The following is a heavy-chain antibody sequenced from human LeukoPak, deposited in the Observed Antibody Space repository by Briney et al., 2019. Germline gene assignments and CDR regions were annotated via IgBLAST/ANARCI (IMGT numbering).Heavy chain of an antibody. Sequence: SETLSLTCAVYGGSFSGYYWSWIRQPPGKGLEWIGEINHSGSTNYNPSLKSRVTISVDTSKNQFSLKLSSVTAADTAVYYCAREWSSHYDFWSGYYKVDNWFDPWGQGTLVTVSS. CDR2: INHSGST. CDR3: AREWSSHYDFWSGYYKVDNWFDP. CDR1: GGSFSGYY. J-gene: IGHJ5*02. D-gene: IGHD3-3*01. V-gene: IGHV4-34*01.